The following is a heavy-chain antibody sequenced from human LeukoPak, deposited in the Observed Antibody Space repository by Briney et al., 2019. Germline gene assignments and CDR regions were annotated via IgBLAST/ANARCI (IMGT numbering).Heavy chain of an antibody. J-gene: IGHJ6*04. Sequence: GGSLRLSCAASGFTFNSHWMTWARQAPGKGLEWVANIKQDGSEQYYVDSVKGRFTISRDNAKESLFLQLHSLRVEDTAVYYCARLGGMYYYGMDVWGKGTTVTVSS. CDR1: GFTFNSHW. V-gene: IGHV3-7*03. D-gene: IGHD3-16*01. CDR3: ARLGGMYYYGMDV. CDR2: IKQDGSEQ.